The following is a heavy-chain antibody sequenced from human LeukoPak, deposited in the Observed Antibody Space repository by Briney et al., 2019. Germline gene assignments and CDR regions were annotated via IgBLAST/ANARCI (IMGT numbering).Heavy chain of an antibody. CDR3: AKESSGGWYFDY. D-gene: IGHD6-19*01. Sequence: PGGSLRLSCAASGFTFSDFWMHWVRHVPGKGLIWVSRIKGDGSSTAYADSVKGRFTISRDNAKNSLYLQMNSLRAEDTAVYYCAKESSGGWYFDYWGQGTLVTVSS. V-gene: IGHV3-74*01. CDR2: IKGDGSST. J-gene: IGHJ4*02. CDR1: GFTFSDFW.